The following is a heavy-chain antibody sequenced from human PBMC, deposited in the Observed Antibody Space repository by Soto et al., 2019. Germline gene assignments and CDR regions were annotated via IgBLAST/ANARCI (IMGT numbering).Heavy chain of an antibody. CDR2: ISSSSSTI. J-gene: IGHJ4*02. CDR3: ARTLPIYDSSGYYFDY. CDR1: GFTFSSYS. V-gene: IGHV3-48*04. D-gene: IGHD3-22*01. Sequence: GGSLRLSCAASGFTFSSYSMNWVRQAPGKGLEWVSYISSSSSTIYYADSVKGRFTISRDNAKNSLYLQMNSLRAEDTAVYYCARTLPIYDSSGYYFDYWGQGTLVTVSS.